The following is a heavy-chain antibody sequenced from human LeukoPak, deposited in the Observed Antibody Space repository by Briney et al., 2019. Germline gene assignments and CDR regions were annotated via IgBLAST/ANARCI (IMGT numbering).Heavy chain of an antibody. D-gene: IGHD5-18*01. Sequence: PGGSLKLSCAASGFAFSGSAMHWVRQASGKGLEWVGRIRSKANSYATAYAASVKGRFTISRENAKNSLYLQMNSLRAGDTAVYYCARAVDTDMAFDSWGQGTLVTVSS. CDR1: GFAFSGSA. CDR2: IRSKANSYAT. V-gene: IGHV3-73*01. CDR3: ARAVDTDMAFDS. J-gene: IGHJ4*02.